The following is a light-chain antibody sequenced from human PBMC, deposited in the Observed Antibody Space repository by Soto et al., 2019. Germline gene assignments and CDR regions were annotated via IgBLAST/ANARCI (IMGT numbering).Light chain of an antibody. CDR2: DAS. V-gene: IGKV3-11*01. J-gene: IGKJ3*01. Sequence: DIVLTQSPATLSLSPGERATLSCRASQSAGRDFAWYQQKPGQTPSLLIYDASNRATGIPARFSGSGSGTDFTLTISSLEPEDFAVYYCQHRHNFGPGTKVEVK. CDR3: QHRHN. CDR1: QSAGRD.